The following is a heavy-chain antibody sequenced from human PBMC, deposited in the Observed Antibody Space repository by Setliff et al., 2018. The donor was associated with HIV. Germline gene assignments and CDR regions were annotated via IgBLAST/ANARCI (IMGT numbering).Heavy chain of an antibody. V-gene: IGHV4-59*08. J-gene: IGHJ6*03. CDR1: GGSISSSY. CDR2: IHYSGST. CDR3: ARVLQPLVLSNYMDV. Sequence: KPSETLSLTCTVSGGSISSSYWTWTRQPPGKGLEWIGNIHYSGSTNYNPSLKSRVTISVDTSKNQLSLKLSSVTAADTAVYYCARVLQPLVLSNYMDVWGKGTTVTVSS. D-gene: IGHD6-13*01.